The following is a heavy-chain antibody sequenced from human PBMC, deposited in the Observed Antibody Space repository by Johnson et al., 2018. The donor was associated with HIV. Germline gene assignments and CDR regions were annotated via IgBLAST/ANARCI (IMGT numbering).Heavy chain of an antibody. CDR3: ARTDCSGASCQGYDPFDV. CDR1: GFTFSNAW. CDR2: IKSKADGGTT. V-gene: IGHV3-15*05. Sequence: VQLVESGGGLVKPGESLRLSCAASGFTFSNAWMNWVRQAPGKGLEWVGRIKSKADGGTTDYAAPVKGRFTISRDDSKYTLYLQMNSLRAEDTAMYYCARTDCSGASCQGYDPFDVWGQGTMVTVSS. J-gene: IGHJ3*01. D-gene: IGHD6-25*01.